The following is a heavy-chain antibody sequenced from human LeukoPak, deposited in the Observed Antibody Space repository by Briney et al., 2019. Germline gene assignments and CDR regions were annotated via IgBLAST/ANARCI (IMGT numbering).Heavy chain of an antibody. CDR1: GYTFTSYG. Sequence: ASVKVSCKASGYTFTSYGISWVRQAPGQGLEWMGWINPNSGGTNYAQKFQGRVTMTRDTSIGTAYMELSRLRSDDTAVYYCARVGNSSSGTRNYYYYYMDVWGKGTTVTVSS. CDR3: ARVGNSSSGTRNYYYYYMDV. J-gene: IGHJ6*03. V-gene: IGHV1-2*02. CDR2: INPNSGGT. D-gene: IGHD6-13*01.